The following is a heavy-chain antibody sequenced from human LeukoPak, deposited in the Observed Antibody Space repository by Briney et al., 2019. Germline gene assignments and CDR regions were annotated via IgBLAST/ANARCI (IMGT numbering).Heavy chain of an antibody. CDR2: IRSSSNII. V-gene: IGHV3-48*04. CDR3: ARGHAPAPRSAMDV. CDR1: GFTFSSYS. J-gene: IGHJ6*02. Sequence: GGSLRLSCAASGFTFSSYSMNWVRQAPGKGLEWVSYIRSSSNIIYYADSVKGRFTISIDNAENTLFLQMNSLRPEDTAAYYCARGHAPAPRSAMDVWGQGTTVTVSS.